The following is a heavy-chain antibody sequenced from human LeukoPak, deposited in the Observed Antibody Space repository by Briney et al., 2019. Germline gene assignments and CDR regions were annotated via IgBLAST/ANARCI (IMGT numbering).Heavy chain of an antibody. J-gene: IGHJ4*02. CDR3: ARDVNTIYGRYFDY. CDR1: GFTFSGYW. V-gene: IGHV3-74*01. CDR2: INGDGSGT. D-gene: IGHD3-3*01. Sequence: PGGSLRLSCAASGFTFSGYWMHWVRQAPGRGLVWVSRINGDGSGTTYADSVKGRFTISRDNAKNTLFLQMNSLRAEDTAVYYCARDVNTIYGRYFDYWGLGTVVTVSS.